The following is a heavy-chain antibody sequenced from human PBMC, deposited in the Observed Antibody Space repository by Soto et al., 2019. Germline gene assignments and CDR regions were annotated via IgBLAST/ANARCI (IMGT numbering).Heavy chain of an antibody. Sequence: EVQLVETGGGLIQPGGSLRLSCAASGFTVSSNYMSWVRQAPGKGLEWVSVIYSGGSTYYADSVKGRFTISRDNSKNPLYLQMNSLRAEDTAVYYCARDLTQGYYVFDYWGQGTLVTVSS. CDR1: GFTVSSNY. CDR2: IYSGGST. V-gene: IGHV3-53*02. J-gene: IGHJ4*02. CDR3: ARDLTQGYYVFDY. D-gene: IGHD1-26*01.